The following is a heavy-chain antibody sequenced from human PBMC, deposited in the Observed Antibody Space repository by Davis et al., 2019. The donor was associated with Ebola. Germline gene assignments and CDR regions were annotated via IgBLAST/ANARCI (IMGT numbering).Heavy chain of an antibody. Sequence: SETLSLTCTVSGGSISSYSWSWIRRPAGKGLEWIGRIYTSGSTNYSPSLKSRVTISVDTSKNQFSLKLSSVTAADTAVYYCARGDWVSSSWQLDSWGQGTLVTVSS. V-gene: IGHV4-4*07. D-gene: IGHD6-13*01. J-gene: IGHJ4*02. CDR3: ARGDWVSSSWQLDS. CDR2: IYTSGST. CDR1: GGSISSYS.